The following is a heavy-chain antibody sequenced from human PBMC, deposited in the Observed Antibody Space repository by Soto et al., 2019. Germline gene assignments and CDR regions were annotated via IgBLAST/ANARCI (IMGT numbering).Heavy chain of an antibody. CDR1: GGSISSYY. CDR3: ARDRYGGSDY. CDR2: IYYSGST. V-gene: IGHV4-59*01. D-gene: IGHD4-17*01. Sequence: PSETLSLTCTVSGGSISSYYWSWIRQPPGKGLEWIGYIYYSGSTNYNPSLKSRVTISVDTSKNQFSLKLSSVTAADTAVYYCARDRYGGSDYWGQGTLVTVSS. J-gene: IGHJ4*02.